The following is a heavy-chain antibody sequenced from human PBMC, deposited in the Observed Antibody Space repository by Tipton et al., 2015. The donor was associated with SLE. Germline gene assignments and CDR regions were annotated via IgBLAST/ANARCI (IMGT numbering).Heavy chain of an antibody. CDR2: MYDSGST. CDR3: ARGDQLLTAFDV. V-gene: IGHV4-38-2*02. J-gene: IGHJ3*01. D-gene: IGHD2-2*01. Sequence: TLSLTCNVYGFSISSGYYWGWIRQSPGKGLEWIQNMYDSGSTYYNPSLKSRVTMSIDRSKNQFSLKLTSVTAADTAVYYCARGDQLLTAFDVCGPGPMVAVSS. CDR1: GFSISSGYY.